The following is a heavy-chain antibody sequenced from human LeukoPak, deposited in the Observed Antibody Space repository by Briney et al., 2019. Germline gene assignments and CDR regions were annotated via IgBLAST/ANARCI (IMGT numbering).Heavy chain of an antibody. D-gene: IGHD3-10*01. CDR1: GFTFSSYP. CDR3: ARDPAGSGSFY. Sequence: PGGSLRLSCAASGFTFSSYPMTWVRQAPGKGLEWVSVIYSGGSTYYADSVKGRFTISRDNSKNTLYLQMNSLRAEDTAVYYCARDPAGSGSFYWGQGTLVTVSS. J-gene: IGHJ4*02. V-gene: IGHV3-66*01. CDR2: IYSGGST.